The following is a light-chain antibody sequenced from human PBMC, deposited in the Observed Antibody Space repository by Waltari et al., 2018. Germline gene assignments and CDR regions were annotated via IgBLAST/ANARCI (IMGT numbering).Light chain of an antibody. CDR3: KQGTHWPII. CDR1: QSLVQRNGDTY. J-gene: IGKJ5*01. Sequence: DVVMTQSPLSLPVNLGQPASISSRSSQSLVQRNGDTYLTWFQQRPGQPPRRLIYQVSNRESGVPDRFSGSGSGTDFTLKISRVEAEDVVVYYCKQGTHWPIIFGQGTRLEIK. V-gene: IGKV2-30*02. CDR2: QVS.